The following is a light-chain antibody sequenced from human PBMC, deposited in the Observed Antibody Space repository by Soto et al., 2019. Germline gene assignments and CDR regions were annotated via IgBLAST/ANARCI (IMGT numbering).Light chain of an antibody. CDR2: QDN. CDR3: QAWDSSSVI. V-gene: IGLV3-1*01. J-gene: IGLJ2*01. CDR1: RLGSKY. Sequence: SYELTQPPSVSVSPGQTASLTCSGDRLGSKYASWYQQKAGQSPVLAIYQDNKRPSGIPERISGSNSGNTATLTISGTQALDEADYYCQAWDSSSVIFGGGTQLTVL.